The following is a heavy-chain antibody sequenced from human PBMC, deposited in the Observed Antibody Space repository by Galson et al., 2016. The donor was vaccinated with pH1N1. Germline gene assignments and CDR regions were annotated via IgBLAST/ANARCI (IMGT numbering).Heavy chain of an antibody. CDR1: GFSLSDFS. Sequence: SLRLSCAVSGFSLSDFSMSWIRQAPGMGLQWIAYIARGTSVTVYADSVKGRFSISRDSAKNSMYLQMHSLRAEDTAIYFCARDDGGEYTGFDYDYWGQGALVTVSS. CDR2: IARGTSVT. D-gene: IGHD5-12*01. V-gene: IGHV3-11*05. CDR3: ARDDGGEYTGFDYDY. J-gene: IGHJ4*02.